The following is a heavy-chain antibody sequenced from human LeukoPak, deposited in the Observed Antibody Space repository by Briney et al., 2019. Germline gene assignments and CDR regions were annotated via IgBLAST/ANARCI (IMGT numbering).Heavy chain of an antibody. J-gene: IGHJ4*02. CDR2: ISSDGSST. D-gene: IGHD5-12*01. CDR3: ARDGLREFDY. Sequence: GGSLRLSCSASGFTFSSYAMHWVRQAPGKGLVWVSRISSDGSSTNYADSVKGRFTISRDNAKNTLYLQMNSLRAEDTAVYYRARDGLREFDYWGQGTLVTVSS. CDR1: GFTFSSYA. V-gene: IGHV3-74*01.